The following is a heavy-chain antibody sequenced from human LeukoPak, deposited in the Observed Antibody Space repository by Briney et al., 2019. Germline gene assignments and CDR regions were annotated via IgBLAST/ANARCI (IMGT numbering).Heavy chain of an antibody. CDR3: AREVIVGATQALDI. CDR1: GFTFSSYW. D-gene: IGHD1-26*01. V-gene: IGHV3-74*01. Sequence: GGSLRLSCAASGFTFSSYWMHWVRQAPGKGLVWVSRINSDGSSTSYSDSVKGRFTISRDNAKNTLYLLMNSLRAEDTAVYYCAREVIVGATQALDIWGQGTMVTVSS. J-gene: IGHJ3*02. CDR2: INSDGSST.